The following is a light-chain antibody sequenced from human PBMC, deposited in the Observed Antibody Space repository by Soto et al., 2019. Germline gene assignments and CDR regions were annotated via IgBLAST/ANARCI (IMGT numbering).Light chain of an antibody. V-gene: IGKV3-11*01. CDR1: QSVNSY. CDR3: QHSTSRYT. J-gene: IGKJ2*01. Sequence: EIVLTQSPATLSLSPLERATRSFTASQSVNSYLSWYQHRPGQAPRLLIYDTFNRATGVPARFSGSGSGTDFTLTISSLEPEDFAVYYCQHSTSRYTFGQGTKVDIK. CDR2: DTF.